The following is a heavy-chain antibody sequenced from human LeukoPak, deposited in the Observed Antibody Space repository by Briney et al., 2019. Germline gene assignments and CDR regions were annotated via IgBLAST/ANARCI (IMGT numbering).Heavy chain of an antibody. CDR2: IYHSGSP. CDR3: ARVNINNWHSCDY. D-gene: IGHD1-1*01. V-gene: IGHV4-4*02. CDR1: GGSISSNNW. Sequence: SGTLSLTCAVSGGSISSNNWWGWVRQPPGKGLEWIGEIYHSGSPNYNPSLKSRVTMSVDKSRNHFSLNLSSVTAADTAVYYCARVNINNWHSCDYWGQGTLVTVSS. J-gene: IGHJ4*02.